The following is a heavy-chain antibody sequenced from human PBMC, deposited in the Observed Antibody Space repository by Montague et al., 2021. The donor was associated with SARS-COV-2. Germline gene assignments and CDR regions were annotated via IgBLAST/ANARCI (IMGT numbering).Heavy chain of an antibody. CDR3: ARQENSSGWFKPDAFDI. CDR1: GGSISSSIYY. CDR2: IYYSGST. D-gene: IGHD6-19*01. J-gene: IGHJ3*02. V-gene: IGHV4-39*01. Sequence: SETLSLTCTVSGGSISSSIYYWGWIREPPGKGLEWIGSIYYSGSTYYNPSLKSRVTISVDTSKNQFSLKLSSVTAADTAVYYCARQENSSGWFKPDAFDIWGQGTMVTVSS.